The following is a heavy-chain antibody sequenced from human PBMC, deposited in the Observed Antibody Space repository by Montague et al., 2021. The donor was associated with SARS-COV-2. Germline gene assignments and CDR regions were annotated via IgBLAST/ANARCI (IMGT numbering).Heavy chain of an antibody. V-gene: IGHV4-34*01. J-gene: IGHJ6*03. D-gene: IGHD3-10*01. CDR1: GTSFSGSY. Sequence: SETLSLTCAVYGTSFSGSYWHWIRQPPGTGLEWIGEINHGGSTKYSPSLKSRLTISADTSTNQFSLKLPSVAAADTAVYYCARLRDGVVPSPILGVGPYYSYYYMDVWGSGTTVTVAS. CDR3: ARLRDGVVPSPILGVGPYYSYYYMDV. CDR2: INHGGST.